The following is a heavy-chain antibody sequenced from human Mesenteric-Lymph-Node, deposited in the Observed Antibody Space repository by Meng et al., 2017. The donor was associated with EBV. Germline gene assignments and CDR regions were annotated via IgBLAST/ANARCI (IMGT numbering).Heavy chain of an antibody. V-gene: IGHV4-34*01. CDR1: GGSSSGDY. D-gene: IGHD3-10*01. J-gene: IGHJ5*02. Sequence: QVQLQQWGARPLKPSETLSLTCGVYGGSSSGDYWSWIRQPPGKGLEWIGEISHSGGTTYNPSLKSRVTISVDTSKNQFSLKLSSVTAADTAVYYCATHGSGSYSWFDPWGQGTLVTVSS. CDR2: ISHSGGT. CDR3: ATHGSGSYSWFDP.